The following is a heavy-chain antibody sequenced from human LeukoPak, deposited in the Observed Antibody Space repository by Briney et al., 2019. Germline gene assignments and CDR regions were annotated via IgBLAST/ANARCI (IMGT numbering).Heavy chain of an antibody. Sequence: PGGSLRLSCVVSGFSFGSYAMGWVRQAPGKGLEWVSGLSSSIGSTYYADSVKGRFTISRDNPKNTLYLQVDSLRAEDTAIYYCAKRSTSGWFSNPYYFDYWGQGTLVTVSS. J-gene: IGHJ4*02. CDR2: LSSSIGST. D-gene: IGHD6-19*01. V-gene: IGHV3-23*01. CDR3: AKRSTSGWFSNPYYFDY. CDR1: GFSFGSYA.